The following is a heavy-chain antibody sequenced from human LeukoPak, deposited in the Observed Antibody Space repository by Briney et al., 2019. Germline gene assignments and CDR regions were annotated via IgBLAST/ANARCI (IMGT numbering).Heavy chain of an antibody. J-gene: IGHJ4*02. CDR2: FRWDDVK. D-gene: IGHD3-10*01. V-gene: IGHV2-5*02. CDR1: GFSFSTHGVG. Sequence: SGPTLVNPTQTLTLTCTFSGFSFSTHGVGVGWIRQPPGKALEWLALFRWDDVKRYSPSLKSRLSITRDTSKTQVVLSMTNMDPLDTATYYCARRRVATNPYYFDYWGQGIPVTVSS. CDR3: ARRRVATNPYYFDY.